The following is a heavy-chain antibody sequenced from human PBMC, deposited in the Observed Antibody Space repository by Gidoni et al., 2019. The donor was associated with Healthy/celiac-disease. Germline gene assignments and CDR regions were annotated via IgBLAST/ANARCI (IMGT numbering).Heavy chain of an antibody. D-gene: IGHD3-10*01. CDR3: ARHSYYDGSGSYYFDY. J-gene: IGHJ4*02. Sequence: QLQLQESGPGLVKPSETLSLTCTVSGGSISSSSYYWGWIRQPPGKGLEWIGSIYSSGSTYYNPSLKRRVPRSVYTSKNQFSLKLSSVTAADKAVYYCARHSYYDGSGSYYFDYWGQGTLVTVSS. V-gene: IGHV4-39*01. CDR1: GGSISSSSYY. CDR2: IYSSGST.